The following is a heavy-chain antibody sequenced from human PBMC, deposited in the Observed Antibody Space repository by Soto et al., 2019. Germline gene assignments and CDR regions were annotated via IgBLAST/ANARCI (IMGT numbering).Heavy chain of an antibody. J-gene: IGHJ3*02. CDR3: ARDVTRYKTYYYDSSGYYGKAFDI. V-gene: IGHV1-18*01. D-gene: IGHD3-22*01. CDR2: ISAYNGNT. Sequence: QVQLGQSGAEVKKPGASVKVSCKASGYTFTSYGVTWVRQAPGQGLEWMGWISAYNGNTNYAQKLQGRVPMTTDTSPSPAYMELRSLRSDDTAVYYCARDVTRYKTYYYDSSGYYGKAFDIWGQGTMVTVSS. CDR1: GYTFTSYG.